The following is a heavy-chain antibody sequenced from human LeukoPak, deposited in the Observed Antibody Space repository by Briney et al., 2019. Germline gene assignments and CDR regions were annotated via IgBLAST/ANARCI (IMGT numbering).Heavy chain of an antibody. Sequence: GAAVKVSCKASGYTFTSYGISWVRQAPGQGLEWMGWISSYNGNTNYAQTLQGRVTMTTDTSTSTAYMELRSLRSDDTAVYYCARDPLRFLDGVYGMDVWGQGTTVTVS. J-gene: IGHJ6*02. CDR3: ARDPLRFLDGVYGMDV. V-gene: IGHV1-18*01. CDR1: GYTFTSYG. CDR2: ISSYNGNT. D-gene: IGHD3-3*01.